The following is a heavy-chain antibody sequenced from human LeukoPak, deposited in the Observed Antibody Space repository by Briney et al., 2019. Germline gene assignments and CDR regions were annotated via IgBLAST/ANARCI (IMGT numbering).Heavy chain of an antibody. V-gene: IGHV3-33*01. CDR2: IWYDGSNK. Sequence: GGSLRLSCAASGFTFSSYGMHWVRQAPGKGLEWVAVIWYDGSNKYYADSVKGRFTISRDNSKNTLYLQMNSLRVEDTATYYCARGHGLDYWGQGTLVTVSS. CDR3: ARGHGLDY. J-gene: IGHJ4*02. CDR1: GFTFSSYG.